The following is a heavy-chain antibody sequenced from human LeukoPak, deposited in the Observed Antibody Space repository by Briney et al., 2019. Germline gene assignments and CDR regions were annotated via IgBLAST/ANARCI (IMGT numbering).Heavy chain of an antibody. J-gene: IGHJ4*02. V-gene: IGHV4-34*01. CDR2: INHSGST. CDR1: GGSFSGYY. D-gene: IGHD6-19*01. Sequence: PSETLSLTCAVYGGSFSGYYWSWIRQPPGKGLEWIGEINHSGSTNYNPSLKSRVTISVDTSKNQFSLKLSSVTAADTAVYYCARGPPVGWLVRMVSGYWGQGTLVTVSS. CDR3: ARGPPVGWLVRMVSGY.